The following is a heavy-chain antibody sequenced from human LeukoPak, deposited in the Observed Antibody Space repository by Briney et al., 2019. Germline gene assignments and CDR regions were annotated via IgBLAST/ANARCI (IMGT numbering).Heavy chain of an antibody. D-gene: IGHD2-2*01. V-gene: IGHV1-18*01. CDR1: GYTFTSYG. CDR2: ISAYNGNT. J-gene: IGHJ5*02. Sequence: ASVKVSCKASGYTFTSYGISWVRQAPGQGLEWMGWISAYNGNTNYAQKLQGRVTMTTDTSTSTAYMELRSLRSDDTAVYYCARSDVVVPAAGNWFDPWGQGTLVTVSS. CDR3: ARSDVVVPAAGNWFDP.